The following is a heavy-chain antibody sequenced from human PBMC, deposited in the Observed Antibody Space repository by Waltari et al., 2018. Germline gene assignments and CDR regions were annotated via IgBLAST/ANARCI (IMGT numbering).Heavy chain of an antibody. CDR2: INYDGSQR. J-gene: IGHJ4*02. D-gene: IGHD2-2*01. Sequence: EVQLVESGGGLVPPGGSLRLSCGAFGVTFSRYWMSWVRQTPGKGLQWVANINYDGSQRYYVDSVKGRFTISRDNAKNSVYLQMNSLRVEDTAVYYCAKSRGFEYWGQGALITVSS. CDR1: GVTFSRYW. CDR3: AKSRGFEY. V-gene: IGHV3-7*01.